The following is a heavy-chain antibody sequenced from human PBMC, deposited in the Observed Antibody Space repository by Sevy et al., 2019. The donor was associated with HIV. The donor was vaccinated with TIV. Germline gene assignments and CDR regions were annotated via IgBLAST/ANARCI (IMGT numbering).Heavy chain of an antibody. CDR1: GFTFNNYA. V-gene: IGHV3-23*01. D-gene: IGHD6-13*01. CDR2: ISGSGSYT. CDR3: VRAVAADGSF. Sequence: GGSLRLSCAASGFTFNNYAMNWVRQAPGKGLEWVSVISGSGSYTYYADSVKGRFTISRDNARNFLYLQMNSLRAEDTARYYCVRAVAADGSFWGQGTLVTVSS. J-gene: IGHJ4*02.